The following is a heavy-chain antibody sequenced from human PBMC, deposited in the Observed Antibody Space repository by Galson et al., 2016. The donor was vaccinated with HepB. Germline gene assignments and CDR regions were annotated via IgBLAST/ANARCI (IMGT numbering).Heavy chain of an antibody. CDR1: GFTLTNYG. CDR3: ARASYYYDSSDYRASYYFDY. CDR2: IWSNGNNK. J-gene: IGHJ4*02. D-gene: IGHD3-22*01. V-gene: IGHV3-33*01. Sequence: SLRLSCAASGFTLTNYGMHWVRQAPGKGLEWVADIWSNGNNKYYADSVRGRFSVSRDNAKNSLYLQMNSLRAEDTAVYYCARASYYYDSSDYRASYYFDYWGQGTLVTVSS.